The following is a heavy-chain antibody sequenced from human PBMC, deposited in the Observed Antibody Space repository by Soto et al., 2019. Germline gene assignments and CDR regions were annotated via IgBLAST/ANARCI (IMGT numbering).Heavy chain of an antibody. CDR1: GFTFSDFG. V-gene: IGHV3-30*18. Sequence: VQLVESGGGVVLPGRSVRLSCEVSGFTFSDFGLDWVRQAPGKVLEWVAIISHDGSKRFYADSVKGRFTISRDNSKNTLYLQMSSLRPEDTALYYCAKTATYVDGYDNTGYSSEDYWGHGTLVTVSS. D-gene: IGHD3-22*01. CDR2: ISHDGSKR. CDR3: AKTATYVDGYDNTGYSSEDY. J-gene: IGHJ4*01.